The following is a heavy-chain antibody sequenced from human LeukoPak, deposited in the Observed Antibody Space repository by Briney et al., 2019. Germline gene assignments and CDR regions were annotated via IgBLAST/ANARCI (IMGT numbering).Heavy chain of an antibody. CDR2: IYYSGST. CDR1: GGSISSYY. CDR3: ARSDARLSFDY. Sequence: SETLSLTCTVSGGSISSYYWSWIRQPPGKGLEWIGYIYYSGSTNYNPSLKSRVTISVDTSKNQFSLKLSSVTAADAAVYYCARSDARLSFDYWGQGTLVTVSS. J-gene: IGHJ4*02. D-gene: IGHD2/OR15-2a*01. V-gene: IGHV4-59*01.